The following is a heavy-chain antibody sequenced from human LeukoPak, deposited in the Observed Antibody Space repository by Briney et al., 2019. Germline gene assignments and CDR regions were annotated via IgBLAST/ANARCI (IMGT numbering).Heavy chain of an antibody. J-gene: IGHJ4*02. CDR3: AKDHYYDSSGYWVDY. D-gene: IGHD3-22*01. CDR1: GFTFSSYG. Sequence: PGGSLRLSCAASGFTFSSYGMHWARQAPGKGLEWVAFIRYDGSNKYYADSVKGRFTISRDNSKNTLYLQMNSLRAEDTAVYYCAKDHYYDSSGYWVDYWGQGTLVTVSS. CDR2: IRYDGSNK. V-gene: IGHV3-30*02.